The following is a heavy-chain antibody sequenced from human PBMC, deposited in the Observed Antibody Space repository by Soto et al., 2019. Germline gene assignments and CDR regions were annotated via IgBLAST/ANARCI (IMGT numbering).Heavy chain of an antibody. D-gene: IGHD3-10*01. J-gene: IGHJ5*02. Sequence: PSETLSLTCAVYGGSFSGYYWSWIRQPPGKGLEWIGEINHSGSTKYNPSLKSRVTISVDTSKNQFSLKLSSVTAADTAVYYCARGKYYLRLVRPLGPGSFAWFDPWGQGTLVTVSS. CDR1: GGSFSGYY. CDR2: INHSGST. V-gene: IGHV4-34*01. CDR3: ARGKYYLRLVRPLGPGSFAWFDP.